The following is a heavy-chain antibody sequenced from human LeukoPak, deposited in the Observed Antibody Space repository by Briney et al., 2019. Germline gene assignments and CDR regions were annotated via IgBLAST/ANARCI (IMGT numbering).Heavy chain of an antibody. Sequence: GGSLRLSCAASGFTFSSYSMYWVRQAPGKGLEWVSSISSSSSYIYYADSVKGRFTISRDNAKNSLYLQMNSLSAEDTAVYYCARRSGGYSGQISPLYYYYMDVWGKGTTVTVSS. CDR3: ARRSGGYSGQISPLYYYYMDV. CDR1: GFTFSSYS. D-gene: IGHD5-12*01. V-gene: IGHV3-21*01. J-gene: IGHJ6*03. CDR2: ISSSSSYI.